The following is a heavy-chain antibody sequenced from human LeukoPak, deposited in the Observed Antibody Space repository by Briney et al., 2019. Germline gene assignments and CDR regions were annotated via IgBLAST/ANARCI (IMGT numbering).Heavy chain of an antibody. CDR3: LRGAAAGRTGVDY. CDR1: GFTFSSYS. D-gene: IGHD6-13*01. Sequence: GGSLRLSCAASGFTFSSYSMNWVRQAPGKGLEWVSSISSSSSYIYYADSVKGRFTISRDNAKNSLYLQMNSLRAEDTAVYYCLRGAAAGRTGVDYRGQGTLVTVSS. J-gene: IGHJ4*02. V-gene: IGHV3-21*01. CDR2: ISSSSSYI.